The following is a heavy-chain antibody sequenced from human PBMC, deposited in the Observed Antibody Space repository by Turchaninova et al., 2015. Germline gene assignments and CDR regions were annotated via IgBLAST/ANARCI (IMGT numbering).Heavy chain of an antibody. CDR1: GYIFTNYY. CDR3: ARVTARGATASYGMDV. CDR2: INPSGGST. Sequence: QVQLVQSGAEVKKPGASVKVSCRASGYIFTNYYMHWVRQAPGQGLEWMGIINPSGGSTSYAQKFQGRVTMTRDTSTSTVYMELSSLRSEDTAVYYCARVTARGATASYGMDVWGQGTTVTVSS. J-gene: IGHJ6*02. D-gene: IGHD2-21*02. V-gene: IGHV1-46*01.